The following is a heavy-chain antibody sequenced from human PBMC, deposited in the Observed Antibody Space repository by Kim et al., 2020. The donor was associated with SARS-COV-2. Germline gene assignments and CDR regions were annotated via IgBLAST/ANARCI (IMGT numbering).Heavy chain of an antibody. CDR1: GFTFSSYA. Sequence: GGSLRLSCAASGFTFSSYAMSWVRQAPGKGLEWVSAICGSGGSTYYADSVKGRFTISRYNSKNTLYLQMNSLRAEDTAVYYCAKGIVVVTAPFDYWGQGNLVTVSS. D-gene: IGHD2-21*02. CDR2: ICGSGGST. J-gene: IGHJ4*02. CDR3: AKGIVVVTAPFDY. V-gene: IGHV3-23*01.